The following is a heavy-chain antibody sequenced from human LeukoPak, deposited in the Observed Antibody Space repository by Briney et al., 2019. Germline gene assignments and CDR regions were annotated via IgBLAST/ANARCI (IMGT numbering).Heavy chain of an antibody. CDR2: ISGSGSST. CDR3: ARSLPYGTTWYGRSDF. Sequence: PGGSLRLSCAASGFTFSSYAMSWVRQAPGKGLEWISTISGSGSSTDFADSVKGRFTISRDNSKNTLNLQMNNLRAEDTAIYYCARSLPYGTTWYGRSDFWGQGTLVTVSS. CDR1: GFTFSSYA. V-gene: IGHV3-23*01. D-gene: IGHD6-13*01. J-gene: IGHJ4*02.